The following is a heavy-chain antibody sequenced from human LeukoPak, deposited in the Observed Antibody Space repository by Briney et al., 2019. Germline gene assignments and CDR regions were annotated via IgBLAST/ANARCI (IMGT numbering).Heavy chain of an antibody. CDR3: ARGDAHAFDI. CDR1: GFTFNRHT. J-gene: IGHJ3*02. Sequence: GGSLRLSCAASGFTFNRHTMNWVRQAPGKGLEWVSSLSSWSTYIYYANSVRGRFTISRDNAKNSLYLQMNSLRAEDTAVYYCARGDAHAFDIWGQGTMVTVSS. V-gene: IGHV3-21*01. CDR2: LSSWSTYI.